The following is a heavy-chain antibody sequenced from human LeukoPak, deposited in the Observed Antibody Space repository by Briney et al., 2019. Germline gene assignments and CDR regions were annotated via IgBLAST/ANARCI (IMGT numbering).Heavy chain of an antibody. CDR3: ARGSYGDYGDYYYYMDV. Sequence: GASVKVSCKASGGTFSSYAISWVRQAPGQGLEWMGGIIPIFGTANYAQKFQGRVTITADESTSTAYMELSSLRSVDTAVYYCARGSYGDYGDYYYYMDVWGKGTTVTISS. CDR2: IIPIFGTA. V-gene: IGHV1-69*13. CDR1: GGTFSSYA. D-gene: IGHD4-17*01. J-gene: IGHJ6*03.